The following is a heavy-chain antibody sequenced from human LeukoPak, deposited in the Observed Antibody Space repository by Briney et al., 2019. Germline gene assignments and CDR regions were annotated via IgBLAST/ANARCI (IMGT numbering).Heavy chain of an antibody. D-gene: IGHD2-15*01. CDR3: ARGPVIVVVVAATPRYGMDV. J-gene: IGHJ6*02. V-gene: IGHV4-34*01. CDR1: GGSFSGYY. Sequence: SETPSLTCAVYGGSFSGYYWSWIRQPPGKGLEWIGEINHSGSTNYNPSLKSRVTISVDTSKNQFSLKLSSVTAADTAVYYCARGPVIVVVVAATPRYGMDVWGQGTTVTVSS. CDR2: INHSGST.